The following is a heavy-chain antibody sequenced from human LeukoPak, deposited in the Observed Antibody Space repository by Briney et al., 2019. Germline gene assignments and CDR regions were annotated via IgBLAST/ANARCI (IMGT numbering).Heavy chain of an antibody. CDR1: GFTFSIYS. CDR3: ARGALVVVAATRNDY. V-gene: IGHV3-21*01. Sequence: GGALRLSCAASGFTFSIYSMNWVRHAPGQGLEWVSSISSSSSYIYYADSVKGRFTISRDNAKNSLYLQMNSLRAEDTAVYYCARGALVVVAATRNDYWGQGTLVTVSS. CDR2: ISSSSSYI. J-gene: IGHJ4*02. D-gene: IGHD2-15*01.